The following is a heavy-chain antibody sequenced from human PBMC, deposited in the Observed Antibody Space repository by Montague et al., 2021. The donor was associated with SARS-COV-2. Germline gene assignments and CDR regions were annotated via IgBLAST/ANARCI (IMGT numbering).Heavy chain of an antibody. CDR2: IYTSGRT. J-gene: IGHJ6*02. V-gene: IGHV4-4*07. CDR1: GGSINSYY. Sequence: SETLSLTCGVSGGSINSYYWSWIRQPAGKGLEWIGRIYTSGRTNHSPSPKSRVTISVDTSRNHLSLKLTSVTAADTAVYYCARGRGLAVLFDFYYYGMDVWGQGTTVTVSS. CDR3: ARGRGLAVLFDFYYYGMDV. D-gene: IGHD3-3*02.